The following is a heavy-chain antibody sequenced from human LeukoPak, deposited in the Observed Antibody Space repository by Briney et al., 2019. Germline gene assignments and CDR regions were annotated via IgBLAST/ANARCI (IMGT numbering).Heavy chain of an antibody. Sequence: ASVKVSCKASGYTFTSYGISWVRQAPGQGLECMGWISAYNGNTYYVQKFQGRVTLTTDTSTSTAYMELSSLRSEDTAVYYCARGRVGATGAFDIWGQGTKVTVSS. V-gene: IGHV1-18*01. CDR2: ISAYNGNT. J-gene: IGHJ3*02. CDR3: ARGRVGATGAFDI. CDR1: GYTFTSYG. D-gene: IGHD1-26*01.